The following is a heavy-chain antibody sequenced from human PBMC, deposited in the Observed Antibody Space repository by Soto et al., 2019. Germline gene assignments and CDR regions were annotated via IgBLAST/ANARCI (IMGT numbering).Heavy chain of an antibody. Sequence: QVQLVESGGGVVQPGRSLRLSCAASGFTFSSYGMQWVRQAPGKGLEWVAVISYDGSNKYYADSVKGRFTIARDNSKNTLYLQMNSLRAEDTAVYYCAKEDYGDYAYFDYWGQGTLVTVSS. V-gene: IGHV3-30*18. CDR1: GFTFSSYG. D-gene: IGHD4-17*01. J-gene: IGHJ4*02. CDR3: AKEDYGDYAYFDY. CDR2: ISYDGSNK.